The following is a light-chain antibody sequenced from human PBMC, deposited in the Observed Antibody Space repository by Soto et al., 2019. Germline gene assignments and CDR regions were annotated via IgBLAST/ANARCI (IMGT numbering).Light chain of an antibody. CDR3: SSYTSSSTLHVV. CDR2: EFN. CDR1: SSDVGGYNY. J-gene: IGLJ2*01. V-gene: IGLV2-14*01. Sequence: SALTQPAAVSGSPGQSITISCTGTSSDVGGYNYVSWYQQHPGKAPKLMSYEFNNRPSGVSNRFSGSKSGNTASLTISGLQAEDESDYYCSSYTSSSTLHVVFSGGTKLTVL.